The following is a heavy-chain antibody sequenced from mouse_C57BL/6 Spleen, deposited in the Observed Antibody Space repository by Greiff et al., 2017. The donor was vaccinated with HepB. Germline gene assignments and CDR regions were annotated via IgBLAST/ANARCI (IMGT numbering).Heavy chain of an antibody. V-gene: IGHV5-9*01. CDR3: ARQGLLWFAY. D-gene: IGHD3-1*01. CDR2: ISGGGGNT. Sequence: EVQLVESGGGLVKPGGSLKLSCAASGFTFSSYTMSWVRQTPEKRLEWVATISGGGGNTYYPDSVKGRFTISRDNAKNTLYLQMSSLRSEDTALYYCARQGLLWFAYWGQGTLVTVSA. CDR1: GFTFSSYT. J-gene: IGHJ3*01.